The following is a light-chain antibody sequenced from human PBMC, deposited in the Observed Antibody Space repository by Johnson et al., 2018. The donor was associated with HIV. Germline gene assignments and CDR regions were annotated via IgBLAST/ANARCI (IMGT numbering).Light chain of an antibody. Sequence: QSVLTQPPSVSAAPGQKVTISCSGSSSNIGNNYVSWYQQLPGTSPKLLIYEKNKRPSGIPDRFSASKSGTSAILDITGLQTGDEADYYCGTWDSSLSAHYVFGTGTKVTVL. CDR1: SSNIGNNY. CDR2: EKN. V-gene: IGLV1-51*02. CDR3: GTWDSSLSAHYV. J-gene: IGLJ1*01.